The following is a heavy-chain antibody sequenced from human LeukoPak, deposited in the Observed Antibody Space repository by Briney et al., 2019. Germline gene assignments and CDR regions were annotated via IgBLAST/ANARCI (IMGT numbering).Heavy chain of an antibody. CDR1: GYTITASY. CDR3: ARGDRGTTWPVDY. J-gene: IGHJ4*02. D-gene: IGHD1-14*01. V-gene: IGHV1-2*02. Sequence: ASVKVSCKASGYTITASYMHWVRQAPGQGLEWMGWINPNNGNTKYAQSFQGRVTMTRDTSISTAYMELSSLRFDDTAVYYCARGDRGTTWPVDYWGQGTLVTVSS. CDR2: INPNNGNT.